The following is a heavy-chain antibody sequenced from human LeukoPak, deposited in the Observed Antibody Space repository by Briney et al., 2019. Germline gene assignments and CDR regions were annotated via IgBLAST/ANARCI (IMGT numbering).Heavy chain of an antibody. CDR2: IIPIFGTA. CDR1: GGTFSSYA. J-gene: IGHJ4*02. V-gene: IGHV1-69*01. Sequence: SVKVSCKASGGTFSSYAISWVRQAPGQGLEWMGGIIPIFGTANYAQKFQGRVTITADESTSTAYMELRSLRSDDTAVYYCARDYSSGWPNFDYWGQGTLVTVSS. CDR3: ARDYSSGWPNFDY. D-gene: IGHD6-19*01.